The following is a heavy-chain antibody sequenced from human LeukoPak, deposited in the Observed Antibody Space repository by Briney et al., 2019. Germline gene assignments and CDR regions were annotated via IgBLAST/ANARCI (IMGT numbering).Heavy chain of an antibody. CDR2: ILESGEG. CDR3: SATGR. Sequence: GGSVRLSCVGSGVPLNNYKVNWVRQAPGKGLEWVADILESGEGHYADSVRGRFTISRDSAKNSLYLLMTSLRVDDTAVYYCSATGRWGQGTLVAVSS. CDR1: GVPLNNYK. J-gene: IGHJ4*02. V-gene: IGHV3-48*03. D-gene: IGHD2-15*01.